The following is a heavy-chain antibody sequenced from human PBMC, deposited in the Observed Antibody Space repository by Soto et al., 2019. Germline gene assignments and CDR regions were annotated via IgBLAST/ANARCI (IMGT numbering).Heavy chain of an antibody. Sequence: EVQLVQSGAEVKKPGESLRISCKGSGYSFTSYWISWVRQMPGKGLEWMGRIDPSDSYTNYSPSFQGHVTISADKSISTAYLQWSSLKASDTAMYYCARQGYGDYDLPYPDYYYYYGMDVWGQGTTVTVSS. J-gene: IGHJ6*02. V-gene: IGHV5-10-1*03. CDR3: ARQGYGDYDLPYPDYYYYYGMDV. CDR1: GYSFTSYW. D-gene: IGHD4-17*01. CDR2: IDPSDSYT.